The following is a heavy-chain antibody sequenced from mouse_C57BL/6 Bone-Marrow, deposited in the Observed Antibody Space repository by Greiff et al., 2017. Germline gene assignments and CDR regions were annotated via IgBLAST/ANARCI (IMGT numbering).Heavy chain of an antibody. Sequence: VQLQQSGPELVKPGASVKMSCKASGYTFTDYNMHWVKQSHGKSLEWIGYINPNIGGTSYNQKFKGKATLTVNKSSSTAYMELRSLTSEDSAVYYCARHGSSPSWYFDVWGTGTTVTVSS. J-gene: IGHJ1*03. CDR1: GYTFTDYN. V-gene: IGHV1-22*01. D-gene: IGHD1-1*01. CDR2: INPNIGGT. CDR3: ARHGSSPSWYFDV.